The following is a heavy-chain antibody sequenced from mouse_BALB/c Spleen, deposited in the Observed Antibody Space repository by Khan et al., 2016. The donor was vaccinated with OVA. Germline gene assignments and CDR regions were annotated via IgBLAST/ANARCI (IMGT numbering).Heavy chain of an antibody. CDR3: ARGGLLTWFVY. D-gene: IGHD1-1*01. V-gene: IGHV14-1*02. Sequence: VRLQQSGAELVRPGALVKLSCKASGFNIKDYYMHWVKQRPEQGLEWIGWIDPENGNTIYYPKFQGKASITTDTSSNTAFLQLRSLTSEDTAVYYCARGGLLTWFVYWGQGTLVTVSA. CDR2: IDPENGNT. CDR1: GFNIKDYY. J-gene: IGHJ3*01.